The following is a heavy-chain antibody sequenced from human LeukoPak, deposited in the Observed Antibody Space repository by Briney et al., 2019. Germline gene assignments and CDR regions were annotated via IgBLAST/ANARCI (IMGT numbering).Heavy chain of an antibody. Sequence: SETLSLTCTVSGVSMNMYHWTWIRHPPGTGLEWIGSFYNFGTTNYSPSLKSRVTISVDTPKNQFSLRLTSVNAADTAVYYCVGTNAGGFWGQGILVTVSS. CDR2: FYNFGTT. V-gene: IGHV4-59*01. D-gene: IGHD2-8*01. CDR3: VGTNAGGF. J-gene: IGHJ4*02. CDR1: GVSMNMYH.